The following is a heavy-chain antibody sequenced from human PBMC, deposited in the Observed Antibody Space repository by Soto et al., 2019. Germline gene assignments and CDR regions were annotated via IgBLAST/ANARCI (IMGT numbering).Heavy chain of an antibody. Sequence: KPSETLSLTCTFSGGSISSGGYYWSWIRQHPGKGLEWIGYIYYSGSTYYNPSLKSRVTISVDTSKNQFSLKLSSVTAADTAVYYCARTSGPVATIFNYWGQGTLVTVSS. V-gene: IGHV4-31*03. J-gene: IGHJ4*02. CDR2: IYYSGST. CDR3: ARTSGPVATIFNY. CDR1: GGSISSGGYY. D-gene: IGHD5-12*01.